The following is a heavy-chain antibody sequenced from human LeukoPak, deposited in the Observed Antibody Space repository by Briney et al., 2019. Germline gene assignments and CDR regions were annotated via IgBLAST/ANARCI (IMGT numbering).Heavy chain of an antibody. Sequence: NASETMSLTCAVYGGSFSGYYWSWIRQPPGKGLEWIGEINHSGGTNYNPSLKSRVTISVDTSKNQFSLKLSSVTAADTAVYYCARETSGWYVYYFDYWGQGTLVTVSS. CDR3: ARETSGWYVYYFDY. CDR2: INHSGGT. CDR1: GGSFSGYY. D-gene: IGHD6-19*01. J-gene: IGHJ4*02. V-gene: IGHV4-34*01.